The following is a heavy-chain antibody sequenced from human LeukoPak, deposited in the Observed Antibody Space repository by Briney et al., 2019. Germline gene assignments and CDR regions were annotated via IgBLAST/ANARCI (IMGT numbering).Heavy chain of an antibody. CDR1: GFTFSNYG. J-gene: IGHJ4*02. Sequence: PGGSLRLSCAASGFTFSNYGIHWVRQAPGKGLEWVAVISYDGSSKYYADSVKGRFTISRDNSKNTLYLQMNSLRAEDTAVYHCAKEDGSGSFYDYYFDYWGQGTLSPSPQ. CDR2: ISYDGSSK. V-gene: IGHV3-30*18. D-gene: IGHD3-10*01. CDR3: AKEDGSGSFYDYYFDY.